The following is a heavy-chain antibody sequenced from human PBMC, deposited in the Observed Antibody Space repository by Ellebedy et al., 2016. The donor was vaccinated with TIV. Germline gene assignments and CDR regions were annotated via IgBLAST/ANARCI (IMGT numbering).Heavy chain of an antibody. CDR1: GFTFSSYS. V-gene: IGHV3-21*04. CDR3: AKHRWLPAVDY. D-gene: IGHD2-2*01. J-gene: IGHJ4*02. CDR2: ISSSSSYI. Sequence: GESLKISCAASGFTFSSYSLNWVRQAPGKGLEWVASISSSSSYIYYADSVKGRFTISSDNSKTTLYLQMNSLRAEDTAIYYCAKHRWLPAVDYWGQGTLIPVSS.